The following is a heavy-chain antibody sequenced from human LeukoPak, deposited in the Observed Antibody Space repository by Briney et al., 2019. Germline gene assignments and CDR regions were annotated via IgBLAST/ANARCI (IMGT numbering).Heavy chain of an antibody. J-gene: IGHJ4*02. D-gene: IGHD6-19*01. V-gene: IGHV3-23*01. CDR2: ISGSGGAT. CDR3: ARDLGYSSGHDY. CDR1: GFTFRNYA. Sequence: GGSLRLSCTASGFTFRNYAMSWVRRAPGKGLEWVSAISGSGGATDYADSVKGRFTVSKDISKNTWYLQMNSLRAEDTAVYYCARDLGYSSGHDYWGQGTLVTASS.